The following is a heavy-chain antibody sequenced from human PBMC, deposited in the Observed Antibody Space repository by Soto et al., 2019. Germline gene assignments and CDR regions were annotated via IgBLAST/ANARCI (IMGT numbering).Heavy chain of an antibody. CDR1: GGSISSSSYH. V-gene: IGHV4-39*01. CDR2: IYYSGST. CDR3: ASTGMATVDDYGMDV. J-gene: IGHJ6*02. Sequence: SETLSLTCTVSGGSISSSSYHWGWIRQPPGKGLEWIGSIYYSGSTYYNPSLKSRVTISVDTSKNQFSLKLSSVTAADTAVYYCASTGMATVDDYGMDVWGQGTTVTVSS. D-gene: IGHD4-4*01.